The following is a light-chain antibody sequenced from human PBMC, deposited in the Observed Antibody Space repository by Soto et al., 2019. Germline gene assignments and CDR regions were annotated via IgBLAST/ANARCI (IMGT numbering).Light chain of an antibody. Sequence: QSALTQPASGSGSPGQSITISSTGTSSDVGGYNFVSWYQQHPDKAPKLMIYDVTNRPSGVSNRFSGSKSGNTASLTISWLQAEDEADYYCSSYTSISTYVFGTGTKLTVL. V-gene: IGLV2-14*01. CDR3: SSYTSISTYV. J-gene: IGLJ1*01. CDR2: DVT. CDR1: SSDVGGYNF.